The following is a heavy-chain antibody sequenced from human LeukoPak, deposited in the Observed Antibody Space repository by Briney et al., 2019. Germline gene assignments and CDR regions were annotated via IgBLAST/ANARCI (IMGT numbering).Heavy chain of an antibody. CDR2: IYSGGST. V-gene: IGHV3-66*04. Sequence: GGSPRLSRAGSGFTLDGYGVSWGRPAPREGVGWGSIIYSGGSTYYADSVKGRFTISRDSSKNTLYLQMNSLRAEDTAVYYCARRLPVAGTAFDYWGQGTLVTVSS. CDR1: GFTLDGYG. J-gene: IGHJ4*02. CDR3: ARRLPVAGTAFDY. D-gene: IGHD6-19*01.